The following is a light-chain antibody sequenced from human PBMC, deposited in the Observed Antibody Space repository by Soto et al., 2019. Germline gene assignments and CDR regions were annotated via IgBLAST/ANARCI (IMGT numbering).Light chain of an antibody. J-gene: IGKJ5*01. Sequence: DIPLPRSPSPLSASVGHLVTLTCRASRSISSYLNWYQQKPGKAPKLLIHAPSTLQSGVPSRFSGGGSGTDFTLTISSLQPEDFATYYCQQSYSSLTFGQGTRLEIK. V-gene: IGKV1-39*01. CDR2: APS. CDR3: QQSYSSLT. CDR1: RSISSY.